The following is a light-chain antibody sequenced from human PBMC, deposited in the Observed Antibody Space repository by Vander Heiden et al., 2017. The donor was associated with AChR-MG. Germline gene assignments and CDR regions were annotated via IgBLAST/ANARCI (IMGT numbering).Light chain of an antibody. CDR3: RSTTSTFTRL. V-gene: IGLV2-14*03. CDR2: DVN. J-gene: IGLJ1*01. CDR1: NNDVGYHDY. Sequence: QSALTQPAYVSGSPGQSITISCTGTNNDVGYHDYVSWYQHHPGKAPKLIIYDVNDRPSGVSNRFSGSKSGNTASLTISGLQAEDEADYYCRSTTSTFTRLFGTGTKVTVL.